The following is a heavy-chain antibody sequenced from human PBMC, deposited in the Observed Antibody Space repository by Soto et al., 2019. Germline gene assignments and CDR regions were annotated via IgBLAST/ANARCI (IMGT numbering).Heavy chain of an antibody. V-gene: IGHV3-23*01. CDR2: ISGSGSSA. CDR3: AKDSYCTNGVCFFDS. Sequence: TGGSLRLSCAASGFTFNTYAMTWVRQAPGKGLEWVSAISGSGSSAYYADSVKGRFTISRDNSKNMLYLQMSSLRAEDTAIYYCAKDSYCTNGVCFFDSWGQGTLVTVSS. CDR1: GFTFNTYA. D-gene: IGHD2-8*01. J-gene: IGHJ4*02.